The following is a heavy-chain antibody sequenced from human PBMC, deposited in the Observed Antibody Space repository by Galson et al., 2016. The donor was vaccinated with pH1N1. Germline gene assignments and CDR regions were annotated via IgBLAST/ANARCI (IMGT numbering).Heavy chain of an antibody. J-gene: IGHJ5*02. CDR1: GGSIRSYY. Sequence: LSLTCTVSGGSIRSYYWSWIRQPPGKGLEWIGYIYYSGSTNYNPSLKSRVTISVDTSKNQFSLKLSSVTAADTAVYYCARGDYYYSSGTDEDFGFDPWGQGTLVTVSS. V-gene: IGHV4-59*01. CDR3: ARGDYYYSSGTDEDFGFDP. D-gene: IGHD3-10*01. CDR2: IYYSGST.